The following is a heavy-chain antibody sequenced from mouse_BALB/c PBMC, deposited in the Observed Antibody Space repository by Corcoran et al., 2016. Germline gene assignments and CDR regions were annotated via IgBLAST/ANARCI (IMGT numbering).Heavy chain of an antibody. J-gene: IGHJ4*01. CDR3: ARYHYDFYAMDY. Sequence: LGKTGASVKISCKASGYSFTGYYMHWVKQSHGKSLEWIGYISCYNGATSYNQKFKGKATFTVDTSSSTAYMQFNSLTSEDSAVYYCARYHYDFYAMDYWGQGTSVTVSS. CDR1: GYSFTGYY. CDR2: ISCYNGAT. D-gene: IGHD1-1*02. V-gene: IGHV1S34*01.